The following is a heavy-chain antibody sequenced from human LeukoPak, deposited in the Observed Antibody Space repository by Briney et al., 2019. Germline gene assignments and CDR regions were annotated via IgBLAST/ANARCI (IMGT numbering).Heavy chain of an antibody. CDR1: GYTFTSYA. D-gene: IGHD2-21*02. CDR3: ARNKETAIPLPDYFDY. CDR2: INTGNGNT. J-gene: IGHJ4*02. Sequence: ASVKVSCKASGYTFTSYAMHWVRQAPGQRLECMGWINTGNGNTKYSQKFQGRVTITRDTSASTAYMDLSSLRSEDTAVHYCARNKETAIPLPDYFDYWGQGTLVTVSS. V-gene: IGHV1-3*04.